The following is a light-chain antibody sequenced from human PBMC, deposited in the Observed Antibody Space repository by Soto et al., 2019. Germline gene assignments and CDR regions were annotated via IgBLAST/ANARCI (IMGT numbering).Light chain of an antibody. CDR3: QQSYEVPLT. Sequence: DIQMTQSPSSLSASVGDSVTITCRASQTISNYLNWYKQKPGKAPDLLIYEASKLQSDVTSRFSGSGFGTEFTLTISSLQAEDFATYYCQQSYEVPLTFGGGTKVEIK. CDR1: QTISNY. J-gene: IGKJ4*01. V-gene: IGKV1-39*01. CDR2: EAS.